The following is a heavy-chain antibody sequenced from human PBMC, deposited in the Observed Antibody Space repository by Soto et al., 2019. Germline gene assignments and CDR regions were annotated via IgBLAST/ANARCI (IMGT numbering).Heavy chain of an antibody. CDR1: GFTFGSYA. CDR3: ANFRTPSYSYYAMDV. J-gene: IGHJ6*04. Sequence: EVQLLESGGGWVQPGRSLRLSCAASGFTFGSYAMNWLRQAPGRRLECVSVISGSGRTTYYADSVKGRFTVSRDNSKNTLYLQLSSLRAEDTALYYCANFRTPSYSYYAMDVWGKGTTVNVSS. V-gene: IGHV3-23*01. CDR2: ISGSGRTT.